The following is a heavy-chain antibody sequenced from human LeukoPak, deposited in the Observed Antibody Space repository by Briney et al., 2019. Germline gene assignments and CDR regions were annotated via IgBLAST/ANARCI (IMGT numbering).Heavy chain of an antibody. Sequence: SETLSLTCTVSGGSFSTYYWSWIRQPPGKRLEWIGYIYTTGSTNYNPSLESRVTISVDTSKKQFSLKLRSVTAADTAVYYCARLRRLRGGYNAFDIWGQGRMVTVSS. CDR1: GGSFSTYY. J-gene: IGHJ3*02. V-gene: IGHV4-4*08. CDR3: ARLRRLRGGYNAFDI. CDR2: IYTTGST. D-gene: IGHD5-24*01.